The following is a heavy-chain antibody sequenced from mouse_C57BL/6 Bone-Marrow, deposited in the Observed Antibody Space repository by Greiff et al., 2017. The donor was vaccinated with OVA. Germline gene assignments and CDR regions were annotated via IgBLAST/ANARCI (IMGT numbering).Heavy chain of an antibody. D-gene: IGHD2-2*01. V-gene: IGHV1-72*01. CDR3: ARGYGYAWFAY. Sequence: VQLQQPGAELVKPGASVKLSCKASGYTFTSYWMHWVKPRPGRGLVWIGRIDPNSGGTKYNEKFKSKATLTVDKPYSTAYMQLSSLTSVDSAVYKSARGYGYAWFAYWGQGTLVTVSA. J-gene: IGHJ3*01. CDR2: IDPNSGGT. CDR1: GYTFTSYW.